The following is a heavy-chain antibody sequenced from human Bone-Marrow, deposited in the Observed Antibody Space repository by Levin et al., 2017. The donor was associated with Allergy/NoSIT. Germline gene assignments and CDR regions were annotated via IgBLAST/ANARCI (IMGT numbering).Heavy chain of an antibody. Sequence: GGSLRLSCAASGFTFSDHYMDWVRQAPGKGLEWVGRTRNRADSYTTEYAASVKGRFTISRDDSKTSLYLQMNSLKTEDTAVYHCVRTSLYCVGGSCHSRFDNWGQGILVTVSS. CDR3: VRTSLYCVGGSCHSRFDN. D-gene: IGHD2-15*01. V-gene: IGHV3-72*01. CDR2: TRNRADSYTT. J-gene: IGHJ4*02. CDR1: GFTFSDHY.